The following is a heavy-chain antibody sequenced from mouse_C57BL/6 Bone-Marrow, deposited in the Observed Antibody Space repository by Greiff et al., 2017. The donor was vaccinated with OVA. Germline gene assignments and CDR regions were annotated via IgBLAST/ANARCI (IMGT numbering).Heavy chain of an antibody. J-gene: IGHJ4*01. CDR2: IDPANGNT. CDR3: ARGGLYYYAMDY. V-gene: IGHV14-3*01. Sequence: EVQLQQSVAELVRPGASVKLSCTASGFNIKTTYMHWVKQRPEQGLEWIGRIDPANGNTKYAPKFQGKATRTADTSSNTAYLQLSSLTSEDTAIYYCARGGLYYYAMDYWGQGTSVTVSS. CDR1: GFNIKTTY. D-gene: IGHD6-5*01.